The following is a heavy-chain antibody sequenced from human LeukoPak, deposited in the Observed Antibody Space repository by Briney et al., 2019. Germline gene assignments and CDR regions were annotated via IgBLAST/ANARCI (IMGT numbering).Heavy chain of an antibody. CDR1: GDSISSGVHY. CDR2: IYTSGST. V-gene: IGHV4-61*02. J-gene: IGHJ6*03. CDR3: ARGSVLLSMDV. Sequence: SQTLSLTCTVSGDSISSGVHYWSWIRQPAGKGLEWIGRIYTSGSTNYNPSLQSRFSLSLDTSKNQFSLKLSSVTAADTAVYYCARGSVLLSMDVWGKGTTVTISS. D-gene: IGHD3-10*01.